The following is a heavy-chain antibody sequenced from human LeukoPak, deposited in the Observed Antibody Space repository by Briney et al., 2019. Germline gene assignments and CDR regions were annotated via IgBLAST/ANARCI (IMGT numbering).Heavy chain of an antibody. CDR1: GYTFTSYG. CDR3: ARGSSTGTHGVY. Sequence: ASVKVSCKASGYTFTSYGISWVRQGPGQGIEWMGWISAYNGNTNYAQKLQSRVTMTTDTSTSTAYMELRSLRSDDTAVYYCARGSSTGTHGVYWGQGTLVTVSS. V-gene: IGHV1-18*01. J-gene: IGHJ4*02. CDR2: ISAYNGNT. D-gene: IGHD1-1*01.